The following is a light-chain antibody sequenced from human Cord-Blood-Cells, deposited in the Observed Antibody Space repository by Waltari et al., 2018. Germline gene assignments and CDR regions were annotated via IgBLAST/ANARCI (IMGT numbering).Light chain of an antibody. CDR2: DVS. J-gene: IGLJ3*02. Sequence: QSALTQPASVSGSPGQSITISCTGTSSDVGGYNYVSWYQQHPGKAPKHMIYDVSKRPSGGSNRFSGSKSGTTASLTISGRQAEDEADYYCSSYTSSSRVFGGGTKLTVL. CDR1: SSDVGGYNY. V-gene: IGLV2-14*01. CDR3: SSYTSSSRV.